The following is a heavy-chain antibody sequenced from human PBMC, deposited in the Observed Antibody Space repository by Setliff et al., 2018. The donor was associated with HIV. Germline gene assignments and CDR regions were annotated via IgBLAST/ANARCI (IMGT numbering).Heavy chain of an antibody. J-gene: IGHJ4*02. Sequence: SETLSLTCAVYGGSLSSSYWTWIRQAPGRGLEWIGEINHSGTANYNPSLKSRVTMSLDRSKRQFSLKLTSLTAADTAVYYCAGLSDFLDYWGLGNLVTVSS. D-gene: IGHD2-21*01. CDR2: INHSGTA. CDR3: AGLSDFLDY. CDR1: GGSLSSSY. V-gene: IGHV4-34*01.